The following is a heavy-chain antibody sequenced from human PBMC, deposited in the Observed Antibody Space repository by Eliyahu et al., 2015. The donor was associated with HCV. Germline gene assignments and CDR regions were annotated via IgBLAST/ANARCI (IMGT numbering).Heavy chain of an antibody. V-gene: IGHV3-20*01. Sequence: EVQLVESGGGVVRPGGSLXLSCAAXGFXFDDYGMGWVRQAPGKGLEWVXGINWNGGXTGYADSVKGRFTISRDNAKNSLYLQMNSLRAEDTALYHCARAPLYSTYGMDVWGQGTTVTVSS. CDR3: ARAPLYSTYGMDV. D-gene: IGHD2-21*01. CDR2: INWNGGXT. CDR1: GFXFDDYG. J-gene: IGHJ6*02.